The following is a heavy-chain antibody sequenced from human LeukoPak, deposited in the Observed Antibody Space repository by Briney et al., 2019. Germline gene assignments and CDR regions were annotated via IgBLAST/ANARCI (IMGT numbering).Heavy chain of an antibody. CDR2: IYSGGST. CDR1: GFTVSSNY. V-gene: IGHV3-66*01. D-gene: IGHD2-2*01. J-gene: IGHJ4*02. CDR3: ARDPYCSSTSCYAL. Sequence: GGSLRLSCAASGFTVSSNYMSWVRQAPGKGLEWVSVIYSGGSTYYADSVKGRFTISRDNSKNTLYLQMNSLRAEDTAVYYCARDPYCSSTSCYALWGQGTLVTVSS.